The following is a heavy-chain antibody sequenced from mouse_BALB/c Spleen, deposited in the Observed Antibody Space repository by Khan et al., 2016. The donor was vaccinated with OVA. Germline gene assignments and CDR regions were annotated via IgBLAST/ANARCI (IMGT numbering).Heavy chain of an antibody. J-gene: IGHJ2*01. Sequence: EVQLQESGPGLVKPSQSLSLTCTVTGYSITSDYAWNWIRQLPGNKLEWMAYITYSGSTGYNPSLKSRISITRDTSKNQFFLQLNSVTTEDTATYYCARDYGSSYLFFDYWGQGTTLTVSS. D-gene: IGHD1-1*01. CDR2: ITYSGST. CDR1: GYSITSDYA. CDR3: ARDYGSSYLFFDY. V-gene: IGHV3-2*02.